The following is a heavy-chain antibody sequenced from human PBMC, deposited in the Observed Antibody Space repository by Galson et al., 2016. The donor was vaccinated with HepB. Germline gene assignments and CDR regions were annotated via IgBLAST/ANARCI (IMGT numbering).Heavy chain of an antibody. CDR3: AREPFLDLDPNTRNNAFDI. Sequence: TLSLTCTVSGDSISSGSFYWSWIRQPVGKGLEWIGRVYTSGITHYNASLQRRVTIPLNTSKNQFSLRLTSVTAADTAVYYCAREPFLDLDPNTRNNAFDIWGQGTMVTLSS. CDR1: GDSISSGSFY. V-gene: IGHV4-61*02. CDR2: VYTSGIT. J-gene: IGHJ3*02. D-gene: IGHD3/OR15-3a*01.